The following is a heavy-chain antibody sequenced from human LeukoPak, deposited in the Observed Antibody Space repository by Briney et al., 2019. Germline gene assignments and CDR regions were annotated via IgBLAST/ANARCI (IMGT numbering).Heavy chain of an antibody. J-gene: IGHJ4*02. Sequence: GGSLRLSCAASGFTFSNYDMSWVRQAPGKGLEWVSSISDSGGSTYYADSVKGRFTISRDNSRNTVYLQMNSLRAEDTAVYYCAKDRTYYSDFSAYYFSPPLHHYWGQGTLVTVSS. V-gene: IGHV3-23*01. CDR3: AKDRTYYSDFSAYYFSPPLHHY. D-gene: IGHD3-22*01. CDR1: GFTFSNYD. CDR2: ISDSGGST.